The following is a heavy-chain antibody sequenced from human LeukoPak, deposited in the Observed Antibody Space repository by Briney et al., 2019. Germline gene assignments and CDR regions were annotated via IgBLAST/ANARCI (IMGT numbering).Heavy chain of an antibody. CDR2: IKQDGSEK. D-gene: IGHD2-2*01. CDR3: ARDPGVPAAMGAFDI. Sequence: AGGSLRLSCAASRFTFSSYWMSWVRQAPGKGLEWVANIKQDGSEKYYVDSVKGRFTISRDNAKNSLYLQMNSLRAEDTAVYYCARDPGVPAAMGAFDIWGQGTMVTVSS. J-gene: IGHJ3*02. V-gene: IGHV3-7*01. CDR1: RFTFSSYW.